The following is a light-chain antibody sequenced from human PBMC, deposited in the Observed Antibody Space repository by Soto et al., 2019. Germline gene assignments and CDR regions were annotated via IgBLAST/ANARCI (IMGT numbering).Light chain of an antibody. CDR3: QQYYNIPYT. J-gene: IGKJ2*01. CDR2: WAS. Sequence: DIVMTQSPDSLAVSLGERATINCKSSQRVFYSSNNKNYLAWYQQKPGQPPKLLIYWASTRESGVPDRFSGSGSGADFTLTISSLRAEDVAFYYCQQYYNIPYTFGQGTKLEIK. V-gene: IGKV4-1*01. CDR1: QRVFYSSNNKNY.